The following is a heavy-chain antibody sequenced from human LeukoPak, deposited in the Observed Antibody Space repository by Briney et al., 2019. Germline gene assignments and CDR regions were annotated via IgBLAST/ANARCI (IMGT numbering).Heavy chain of an antibody. V-gene: IGHV3-48*01. Sequence: GGSLRLSCATSGFSFTDYPMNWVRQAPGKGLEWISNIRTTAEGAKYAYYADSVKGRVTISRDDGKNTLYLHMNSLRAEDTAVYYCARDLFRVLDYWGQGTLVTVSS. CDR2: IRTTAEGAKYA. J-gene: IGHJ4*02. D-gene: IGHD3-10*02. CDR3: ARDLFRVLDY. CDR1: GFSFTDYP.